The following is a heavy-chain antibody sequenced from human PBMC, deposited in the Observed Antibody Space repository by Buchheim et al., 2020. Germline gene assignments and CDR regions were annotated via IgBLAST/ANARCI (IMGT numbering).Heavy chain of an antibody. CDR3: ARVKGIAAASTFYYYGMDV. CDR2: IWYDGSNK. Sequence: QVQLVESGGGVVQPGRSLRLSCAASGFTFSSYGMHWVRQAPGKGLEWVAVIWYDGSNKYYADSVKGRFTISRDNSKNTLYLQMNSLRAEDTAVYYCARVKGIAAASTFYYYGMDVWGQGTT. D-gene: IGHD6-13*01. J-gene: IGHJ6*02. V-gene: IGHV3-33*01. CDR1: GFTFSSYG.